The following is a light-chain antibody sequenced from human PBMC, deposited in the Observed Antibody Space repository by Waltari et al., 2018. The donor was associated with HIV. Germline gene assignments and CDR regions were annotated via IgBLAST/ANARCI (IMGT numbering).Light chain of an antibody. J-gene: IGKJ1*01. V-gene: IGKV4-1*01. CDR1: RSLLYRSNNKNY. Sequence: DMVMTQFPDSLAVSLDERATINCKSSRSLLYRSNNKNYLAWYQQKPGQPPKLLIYWASTREFGVPDRISGSGSGTDFTLTISSLQAEDVAIYYCQQYYSTPWTFGQGTKVEI. CDR2: WAS. CDR3: QQYYSTPWT.